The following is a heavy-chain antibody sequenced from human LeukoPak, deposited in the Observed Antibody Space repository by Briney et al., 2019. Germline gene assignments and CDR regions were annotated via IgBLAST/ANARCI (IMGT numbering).Heavy chain of an antibody. CDR2: ISYDGSNK. D-gene: IGHD5-12*01. J-gene: IGHJ4*02. V-gene: IGHV3-30*18. CDR1: GFTFSSYG. CDR3: AKVREVATMDY. Sequence: PGGSLRLSCAASGFTFSSYGMHWVRQAPGKGLEWVAVISYDGSNKYYADSVKGRSTISRDNSKNTLYLQINSLRAEDTAVYYCAKVREVATMDYWGQGTLVTVSS.